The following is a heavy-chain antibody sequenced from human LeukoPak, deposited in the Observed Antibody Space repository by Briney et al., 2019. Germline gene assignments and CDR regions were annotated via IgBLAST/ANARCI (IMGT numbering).Heavy chain of an antibody. CDR1: GYTFTDYY. CDR2: ADPEDGET. CDR3: ATGEVTGTRVAFLY. D-gene: IGHD1-7*01. Sequence: ASVKVSCKASGYTFTDYYMHWVQQAPGKGLEWMGCADPEDGETIYAEKFQGRVTITADTSTDTAYMELSSLRSGDTAVYYCATGEVTGTRVAFLYWGQGTLVTVSS. V-gene: IGHV1-69-2*01. J-gene: IGHJ4*02.